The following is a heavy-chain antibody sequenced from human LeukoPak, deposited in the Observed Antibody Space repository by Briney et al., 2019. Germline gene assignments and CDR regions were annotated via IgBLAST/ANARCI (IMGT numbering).Heavy chain of an antibody. J-gene: IGHJ4*02. D-gene: IGHD5-12*01. V-gene: IGHV4-34*01. CDR1: GGSFSGYY. Sequence: NASETLSLTCAVYGGSFSGYYWSWIRQPPGKGLEWIGEINHSGSTNYNPSLKSRVTISVGTSKNQFSLKLSSVTAADTAVYYCARKRRGYSGYDRGLDFDYWGQGTLVTVSS. CDR3: ARKRRGYSGYDRGLDFDY. CDR2: INHSGST.